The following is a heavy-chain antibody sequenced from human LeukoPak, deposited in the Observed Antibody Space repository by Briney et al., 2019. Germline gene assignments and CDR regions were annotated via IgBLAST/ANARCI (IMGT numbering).Heavy chain of an antibody. Sequence: SETLSLTCTVSGGSISSYYWSWIRQPAGKGLEWIGRIYTSGSTNYNPSPKSRVTISVDKSKNQFSLKLSSVTAADTAVYYCARGYCSSTSCLRAGYYYYYYYMDVWGKGTTVTVSS. V-gene: IGHV4-4*07. CDR1: GGSISSYY. CDR2: IYTSGST. J-gene: IGHJ6*03. CDR3: ARGYCSSTSCLRAGYYYYYYYMDV. D-gene: IGHD2-2*01.